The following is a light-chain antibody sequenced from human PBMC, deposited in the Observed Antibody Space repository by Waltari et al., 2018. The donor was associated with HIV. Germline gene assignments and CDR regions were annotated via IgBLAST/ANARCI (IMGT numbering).Light chain of an antibody. CDR3: QTWGTGFRV. Sequence: QVVLTQSPSASASLGASVKLTCTLSSGHSSYAIAWHQQQPEKGPRYLMYLNSEGSHIKGDGIPDRFSGSSSGAERYLTISSLQSEDEADYYCQTWGTGFRVFGGGTKLTVL. J-gene: IGLJ3*02. CDR2: LNSEGSH. V-gene: IGLV4-69*01. CDR1: SGHSSYA.